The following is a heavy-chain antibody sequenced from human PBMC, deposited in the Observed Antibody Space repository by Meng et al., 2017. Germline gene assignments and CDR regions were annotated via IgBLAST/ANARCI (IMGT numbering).Heavy chain of an antibody. CDR3: ARGVRLPDY. CDR2: IYYSGST. CDR1: VGSVSSGSYY. V-gene: IGHV4-61*01. J-gene: IGHJ4*02. D-gene: IGHD2-15*01. Sequence: QLQGSGPGLVRPSGTLSLTCTVAVGSVSSGSYYWSWIRQPPGKGLEWIGYIYYSGSTNYNPSLKSRVTISVDTSKNQFSLKLSSVTAADTAVYYCARGVRLPDYWGQGTLVTVSS.